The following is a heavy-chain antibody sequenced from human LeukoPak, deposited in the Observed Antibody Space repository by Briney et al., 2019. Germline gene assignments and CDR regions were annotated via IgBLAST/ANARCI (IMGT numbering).Heavy chain of an antibody. Sequence: GGSLRLSCAASGFTFSSYWMHWVRQAPGKGLVWVSRINSDGSSTSYADSVKGRFTISRDNAKNTLYLQVNSLRAEDTAVYYCARGGDLYGDYFDYWGQGTLVTVSS. CDR2: INSDGSST. CDR1: GFTFSSYW. V-gene: IGHV3-74*01. CDR3: ARGGDLYGDYFDY. D-gene: IGHD4-17*01. J-gene: IGHJ4*02.